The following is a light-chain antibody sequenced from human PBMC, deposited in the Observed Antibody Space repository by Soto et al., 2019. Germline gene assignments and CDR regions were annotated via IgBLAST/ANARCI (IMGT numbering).Light chain of an antibody. J-gene: IGKJ1*01. V-gene: IGKV3-15*01. CDR3: QQYNTWHPKMA. CDR1: QSVSSD. Sequence: VVTQSPATLSVFPGEPATLSCGASQSVSSDLAWYQQRPGQAPRLLIYGASTRATGIPARFRGSGSGTEFRLTISSLQSEDFATDYCQQYNTWHPKMAFGRGTKVEIK. CDR2: GAS.